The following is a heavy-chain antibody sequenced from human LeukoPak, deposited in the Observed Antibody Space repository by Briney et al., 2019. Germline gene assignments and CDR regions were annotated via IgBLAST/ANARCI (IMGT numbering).Heavy chain of an antibody. V-gene: IGHV3-23*01. CDR3: AKADHYYYYMGV. Sequence: TGGSLRLSCAASGFTFRSYAMSWVRQAPGKGLEWVSAISGSGGSTYYADSVRGRFTISRDNSKNTLHLRMNSLRAEDTAVYYCAKADHYYYYMGVWGKGTTVTVSS. J-gene: IGHJ6*03. CDR1: GFTFRSYA. CDR2: ISGSGGST.